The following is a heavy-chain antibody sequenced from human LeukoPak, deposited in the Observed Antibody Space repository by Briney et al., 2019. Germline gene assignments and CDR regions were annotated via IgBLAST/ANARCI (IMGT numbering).Heavy chain of an antibody. Sequence: PSETLSLTCTVSGDSISSGDYYWSWIRQPAGKALEWIGRIYTSGSTNYNPSLKSRVTISVDSSKNQFSLKLSSVTAADTAVYYCARGPYYYDSSACFDYWGQGTLVTVSS. V-gene: IGHV4-61*02. CDR1: GDSISSGDYY. CDR3: ARGPYYYDSSACFDY. J-gene: IGHJ4*02. D-gene: IGHD3-22*01. CDR2: IYTSGST.